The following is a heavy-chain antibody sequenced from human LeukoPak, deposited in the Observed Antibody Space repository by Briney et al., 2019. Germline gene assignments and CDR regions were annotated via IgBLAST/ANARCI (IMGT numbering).Heavy chain of an antibody. Sequence: ASVKVSCMASGYTFTGYYMHWARQAPGQGLEWMGWINPNSGGTNYAQKFQGRVTMTRDTSISTAYMELSRLRSDDTAVYYCARVGATGTTSPFDYWGQGTLVTVSS. D-gene: IGHD1-1*01. J-gene: IGHJ4*02. V-gene: IGHV1-2*02. CDR2: INPNSGGT. CDR1: GYTFTGYY. CDR3: ARVGATGTTSPFDY.